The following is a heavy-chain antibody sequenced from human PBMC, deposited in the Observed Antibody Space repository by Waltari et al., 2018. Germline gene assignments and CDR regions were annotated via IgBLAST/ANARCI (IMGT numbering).Heavy chain of an antibody. J-gene: IGHJ3*02. CDR2: ISYDGSNK. Sequence: QVQLVESGGGVVQPGGSLSLSCAASGFTFSSYAMHWVRRAPGKGLEWVAVISYDGSNKYYADSVKGRFTISRDNSKNTLYLQMNSLRAEDTAVYYCARDGSQMTMGAFDIWGQGTMVTVSS. CDR3: ARDGSQMTMGAFDI. V-gene: IGHV3-30-3*01. CDR1: GFTFSSYA. D-gene: IGHD3-10*01.